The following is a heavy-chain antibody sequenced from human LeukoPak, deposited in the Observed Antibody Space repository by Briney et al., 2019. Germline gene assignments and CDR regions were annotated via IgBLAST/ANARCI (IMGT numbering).Heavy chain of an antibody. D-gene: IGHD4-17*01. J-gene: IGHJ4*02. CDR3: ASRDDSGPY. CDR2: INHRGST. Sequence: SETLSLTCAVYGGSFSGHYWSWISQPPGKGLEWIGEINHRGSTIYNPSLKSRVTISVDTSKNQFSLRLNSVTAADTAVYYCASRDDSGPYWGQGTLVTVSS. V-gene: IGHV4-34*01. CDR1: GGSFSGHY.